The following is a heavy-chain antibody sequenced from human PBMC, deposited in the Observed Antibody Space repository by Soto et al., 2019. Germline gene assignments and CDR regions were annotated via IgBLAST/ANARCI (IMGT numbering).Heavy chain of an antibody. D-gene: IGHD5-12*01. V-gene: IGHV4-61*01. Sequence: NPSETLSLTCTVSGGSVSSGSYYWSWIRQPPGKGLEWIGYIYYSGSTNYNPSLKSRVTISVDTSKNQFSLKLSSVTAADTAVYYCARDQRGYSGYEYYYYGMDVWGQGTTVTVSS. CDR3: ARDQRGYSGYEYYYYGMDV. J-gene: IGHJ6*02. CDR2: IYYSGST. CDR1: GGSVSSGSYY.